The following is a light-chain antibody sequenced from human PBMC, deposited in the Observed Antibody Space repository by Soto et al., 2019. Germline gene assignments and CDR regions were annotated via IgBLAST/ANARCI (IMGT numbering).Light chain of an antibody. CDR1: QSVSSNY. V-gene: IGKV3-20*01. CDR2: GAS. CDR3: QQYGSSPPWT. Sequence: EIVLTQSPGTLSLSPGERATLSCRASQSVSSNYLAWYQQKPGQAPRLLIYGASSRATGIPDRFRGSGSGTAFTLTISRLEPEDFAVYYCQQYGSSPPWTFGQGTKVEIK. J-gene: IGKJ1*01.